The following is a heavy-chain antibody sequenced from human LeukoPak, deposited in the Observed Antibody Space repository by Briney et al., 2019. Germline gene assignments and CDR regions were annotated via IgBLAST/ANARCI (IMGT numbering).Heavy chain of an antibody. J-gene: IGHJ4*02. CDR2: IYHSGST. Sequence: SETLSLTCTVSGGSISSYYWSWIRQPPGKGLEWIGYIYHSGSTYYNPSLKSRVTISVDRSKNQFSLKLSSVTAADTAVYYCARVLVRGVIITNWGQGTLVTVSS. CDR3: ARVLVRGVIITN. D-gene: IGHD3-10*01. CDR1: GGSISSYY. V-gene: IGHV4-59*12.